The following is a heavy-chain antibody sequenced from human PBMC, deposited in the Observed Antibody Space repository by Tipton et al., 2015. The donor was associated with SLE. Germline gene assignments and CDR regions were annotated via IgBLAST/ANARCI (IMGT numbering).Heavy chain of an antibody. D-gene: IGHD3-16*01. J-gene: IGHJ4*02. CDR1: GGSISSYY. CDR3: AGQSYHGGSDDY. Sequence: TLSLTCTVSGGSISSYYWSWIRQPPGKGLEWIGYIYYSGSTNYNPSLKSRVTISVDTPKNQFSLKLSSVTAADTAVYYCAGQSYHGGSDDYWGQGTLVTVSS. V-gene: IGHV4-59*08. CDR2: IYYSGST.